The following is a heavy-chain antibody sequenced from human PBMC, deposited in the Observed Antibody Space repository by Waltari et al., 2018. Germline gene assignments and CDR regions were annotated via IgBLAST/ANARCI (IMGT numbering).Heavy chain of an antibody. CDR3: ARGGYSSSFGAPDY. Sequence: EVQLVESGGGLVKPGGSLRLSCAASGFTFSSYSMNWVRQAPGKGLDWVSSISSSSSYIYYADSVKGRFTISRDNAKNSLYLQMNSLRAEDTAVYYCARGGYSSSFGAPDYWGQGTLVTVSS. D-gene: IGHD6-6*01. V-gene: IGHV3-21*01. CDR1: GFTFSSYS. J-gene: IGHJ4*02. CDR2: ISSSSSYI.